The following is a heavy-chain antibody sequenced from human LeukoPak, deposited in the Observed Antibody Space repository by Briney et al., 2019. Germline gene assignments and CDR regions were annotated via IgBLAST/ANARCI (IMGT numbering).Heavy chain of an antibody. V-gene: IGHV1-69*13. D-gene: IGHD2-2*01. CDR1: GGTFSSYA. CDR2: IIPIFGTA. CDR3: AQGDRLYCSSTSCSLDY. Sequence: GASVKVSCKASGGTFSSYAISWVRQAPGQGLEWMGGIIPIFGTANYAQKFQGRVTITADESTSTAYMELSSLRSEDTAVYYCAQGDRLYCSSTSCSLDYWGQGTLVTVSS. J-gene: IGHJ4*02.